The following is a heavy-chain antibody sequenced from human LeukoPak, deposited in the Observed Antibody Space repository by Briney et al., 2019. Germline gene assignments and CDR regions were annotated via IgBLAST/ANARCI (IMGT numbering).Heavy chain of an antibody. D-gene: IGHD3-3*01. V-gene: IGHV1-2*02. J-gene: IGHJ6*03. CDR1: GYTFTGYY. CDR2: INPNSGGT. CDR3: ARARYDFWSGGTAPYMDV. Sequence: GASVKVSCKASGYTFTGYYMHWVRQAPGQGLEWMGWINPNSGGTNYAQKFQGRVTMTRDTSISTAYMELSRLRSDYTAVYYCARARYDFWSGGTAPYMDVWGKGTTVTVSS.